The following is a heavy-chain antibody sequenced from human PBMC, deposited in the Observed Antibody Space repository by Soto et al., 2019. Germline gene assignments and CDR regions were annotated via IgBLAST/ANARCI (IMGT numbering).Heavy chain of an antibody. J-gene: IGHJ4*02. D-gene: IGHD6-13*01. V-gene: IGHV3-23*01. CDR3: AKGLLNGRWYAAD. CDR1: GFTFTNCV. CDR2: ITTNGHT. Sequence: EVHLLESGGVLVQPGESLRLSCETSGFTFTNCVMTWVRQPPGKRLESVSVITTNGHTDYADSVKGRFTISRDNSKNTVYLQMNSLRAEDTAIYYCAKGLLNGRWYAADWGQGTLVTVSS.